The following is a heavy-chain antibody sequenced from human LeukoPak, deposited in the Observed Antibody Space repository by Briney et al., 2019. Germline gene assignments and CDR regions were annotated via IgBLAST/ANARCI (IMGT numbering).Heavy chain of an antibody. V-gene: IGHV1-2*02. D-gene: IGHD4-11*01. J-gene: IGHJ4*02. CDR1: GYTFTDYY. Sequence: ASVNLSCKTSGYTFTDYYIHWVRQAPGQGLEWMGWINPNSGETNSAQKFQGRVTITGDTSISTAYMELRRVTSDDTAVYYCARDRDYSNTERGFDYWGQGALVTVSS. CDR3: ARDRDYSNTERGFDY. CDR2: INPNSGET.